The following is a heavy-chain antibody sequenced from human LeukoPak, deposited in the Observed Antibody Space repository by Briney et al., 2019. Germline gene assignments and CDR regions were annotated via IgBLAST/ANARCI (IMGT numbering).Heavy chain of an antibody. D-gene: IGHD3-22*01. V-gene: IGHV3-48*01. CDR1: GFTFSSYS. J-gene: IGHJ4*02. CDR3: ATKGYGSSGYYIY. CDR2: ISSSSSTI. Sequence: GGSLRLSCAASGFTFSSYSMNWVRQAPGKGLEWVSYISSSSSTIYYADSVKGRFTISRDNAKNSLYLQMNSLRAEDTAVYYCATKGYGSSGYYIYWGQGTLVTVSS.